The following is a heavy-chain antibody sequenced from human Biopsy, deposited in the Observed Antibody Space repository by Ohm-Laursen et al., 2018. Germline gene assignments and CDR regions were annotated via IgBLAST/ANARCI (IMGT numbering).Heavy chain of an antibody. CDR2: VYYTGST. V-gene: IGHV4-59*01. CDR1: GDSISSYY. D-gene: IGHD3-22*01. J-gene: IGHJ2*01. CDR3: ARDRGYYSDRTVPGYFDL. Sequence: SETLSLTCTVSGDSISSYYWSWIRQPPGKGLLWIGYVYYTGSTDYSPSLQSRVTISVDTSKNHFSLRLRSVTPADTAIYYCARDRGYYSDRTVPGYFDLWGRGTLVTVSS.